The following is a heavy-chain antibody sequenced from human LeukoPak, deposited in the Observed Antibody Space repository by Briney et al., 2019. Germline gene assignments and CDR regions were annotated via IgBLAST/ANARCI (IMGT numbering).Heavy chain of an antibody. D-gene: IGHD5-18*01. CDR1: GGTFSSYA. CDR2: VIPIFGTA. V-gene: IGHV1-69*05. J-gene: IGHJ4*02. Sequence: GASVKVSCKASGGTFSSYAISWVRQAPGQGLEWMGGVIPIFGTANDAQKFQGRVTITTDESTSTAYRELSSLRSEDTAVYYCAREVRGVDTAMVPLYYFDYWGQGTLVTVSS. CDR3: AREVRGVDTAMVPLYYFDY.